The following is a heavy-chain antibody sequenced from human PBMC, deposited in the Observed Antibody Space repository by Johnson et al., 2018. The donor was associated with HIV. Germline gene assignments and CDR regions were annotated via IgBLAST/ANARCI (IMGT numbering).Heavy chain of an antibody. J-gene: IGHJ3*02. D-gene: IGHD2-15*01. CDR1: GFTFSSYW. Sequence: VQLVESGGGVVQPGGSLRLSCAASGFTFSSYWMSWVRQAPGKGLEWVANIKQDGSEKYYVDSVKSRVTMSRDNAKNSLYRQMNSLKTEDTAVYYCTTDREYCSGGSCYLNAFDIRGQGTMVTVSS. CDR2: IKQDGSEK. CDR3: TTDREYCSGGSCYLNAFDI. V-gene: IGHV3-7*03.